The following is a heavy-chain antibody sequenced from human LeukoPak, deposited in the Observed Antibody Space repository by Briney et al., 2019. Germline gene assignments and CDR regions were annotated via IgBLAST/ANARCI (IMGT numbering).Heavy chain of an antibody. CDR1: GFTFSNYR. CDR2: ISSSSDYI. D-gene: IGHD2/OR15-2a*01. V-gene: IGHV3-21*01. J-gene: IGHJ5*02. Sequence: GGSLRLSCAASGFTFSNYRMNWVRQAPGKGLEWVSSISSSSDYIYYADSVKGRFTISRDNAKNSLYLQMKSLRAEDTAVYYCARGKTSQNIVTRKTYNWFDPWGQGTLVTVSS. CDR3: ARGKTSQNIVTRKTYNWFDP.